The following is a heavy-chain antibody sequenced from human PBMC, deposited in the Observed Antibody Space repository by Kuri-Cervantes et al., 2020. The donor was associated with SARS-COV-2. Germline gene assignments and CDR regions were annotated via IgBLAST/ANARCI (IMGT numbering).Heavy chain of an antibody. CDR3: ARAGFYCSSTSCLNWFEH. V-gene: IGHV4-30-4*01. Sequence: TCRLSGGSISSGDYYWSWIRQPPGKGLEWIGYIYYSGSTYYNPSLKSRVTISVDTSKNQFSLKLSSVTASDTAVYYCARAGFYCSSTSCLNWFEHWGQGTLVTVSS. CDR1: GGSISSGDYY. CDR2: IYYSGST. D-gene: IGHD2-2*01. J-gene: IGHJ5*02.